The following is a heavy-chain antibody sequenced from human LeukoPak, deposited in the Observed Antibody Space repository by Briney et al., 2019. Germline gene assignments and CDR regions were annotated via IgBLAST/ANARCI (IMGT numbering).Heavy chain of an antibody. CDR3: AELGITMIGGV. J-gene: IGHJ6*04. CDR1: GFTFSSYN. V-gene: IGHV3-21*01. D-gene: IGHD3-10*02. CDR2: ISSRNNYI. Sequence: GGSLRLSCAASGFTFSSYNMNWVRQAPGKGLEWVSSISSRNNYISYANSVKGRFSISRDNAKNSLCLQMNSLKAEDTAVYYCAELGITMIGGVWGKGTTVTISS.